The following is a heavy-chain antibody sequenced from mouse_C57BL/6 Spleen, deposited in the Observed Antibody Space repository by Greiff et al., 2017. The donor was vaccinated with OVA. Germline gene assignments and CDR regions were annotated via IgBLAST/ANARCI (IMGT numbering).Heavy chain of an antibody. CDR1: GFTFSDYY. CDR3: ARDGGLYYGSSHYFDY. Sequence: EVQVVESEGGLVQPGSSMKLSCTASGFTFSDYYMAWVRQVPEKGLEWVANINYDGSSTYYLDSLKSRFIISRDNAKNILYLQMSSLKSEDTATYYCARDGGLYYGSSHYFDYWGQGTTLTVSS. V-gene: IGHV5-16*01. CDR2: INYDGSST. J-gene: IGHJ2*01. D-gene: IGHD1-1*01.